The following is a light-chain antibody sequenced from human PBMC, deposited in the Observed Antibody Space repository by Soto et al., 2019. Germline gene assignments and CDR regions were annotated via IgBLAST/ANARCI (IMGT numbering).Light chain of an antibody. V-gene: IGKV3-15*01. CDR3: QQYNNWRT. CDR2: GAT. J-gene: IGKJ1*01. CDR1: QSISSN. Sequence: EIVMPQPPATLSVSSGARATFSCRASQSISSNIACYQQTPGQAPSLLIYGATTRATGIPARFSGRASRTEFTLTISSLQSEDFTVYCCQQYNNWRTFGQGTKVDI.